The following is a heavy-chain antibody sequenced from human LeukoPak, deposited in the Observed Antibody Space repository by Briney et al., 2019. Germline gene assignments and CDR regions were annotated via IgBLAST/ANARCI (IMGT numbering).Heavy chain of an antibody. V-gene: IGHV4-4*07. CDR2: IYTSGST. D-gene: IGHD6-19*01. J-gene: IGHJ3*02. CDR1: GGSISSYY. Sequence: SQTLSLTCTVSGGSISSYYWSWIRQPAGKGLEWIGRIYTSGSTNYNPSLKSRVTMSVDTSKNQFSLKLSSVTAADTAVYYCAREAVAVAGTGDAFDIWGQGTMVTVSS. CDR3: AREAVAVAGTGDAFDI.